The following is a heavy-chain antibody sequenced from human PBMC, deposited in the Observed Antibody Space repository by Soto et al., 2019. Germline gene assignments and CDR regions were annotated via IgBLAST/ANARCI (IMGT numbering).Heavy chain of an antibody. D-gene: IGHD2-15*01. Sequence: ASGKVSCKASGYKFTTYFIHWVRQAPGQGLEWMGMTHPSGDTGYAQKFRGRVTMTIDTSTTTAYMELRNLTSEDTAVYFSVRGYCTTSPCSGDFQFWGQGTLVTVSS. J-gene: IGHJ1*01. V-gene: IGHV1-46*01. CDR2: THPSGDT. CDR3: VRGYCTTSPCSGDFQF. CDR1: GYKFTTYF.